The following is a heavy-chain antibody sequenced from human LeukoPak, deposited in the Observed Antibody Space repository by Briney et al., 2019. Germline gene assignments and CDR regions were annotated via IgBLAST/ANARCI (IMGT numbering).Heavy chain of an antibody. V-gene: IGHV3-23*01. Sequence: PVWSLTLSCAASGFTFSNYAMSWLRQAPRKGLNWVSAITVSGGDTFHADPVKGRFTISRDNSKKTLFLQMNSLRAEDPAVYYCSKGSSGQRPYHFDFWGRGTLVTVSS. J-gene: IGHJ4*02. CDR1: GFTFSNYA. CDR2: ITVSGGDT. D-gene: IGHD3-10*01. CDR3: SKGSSGQRPYHFDF.